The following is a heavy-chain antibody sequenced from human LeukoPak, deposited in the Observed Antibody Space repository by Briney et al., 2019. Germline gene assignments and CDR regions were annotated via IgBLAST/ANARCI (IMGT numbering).Heavy chain of an antibody. J-gene: IGHJ6*02. CDR1: GYTFTSYG. CDR2: ISAYNGNT. D-gene: IGHD3-9*01. V-gene: IGHV1-18*01. CDR3: ASTYCDILTATNFPYYYYYGMDV. Sequence: ASVKVSCKASGYTFTSYGISWVRQAPGQGLEWMGWISAYNGNTNYAQKLQGRVTMTTDTSPSTAYMELRSLRSDDTAVYYCASTYCDILTATNFPYYYYYGMDVWGQGTTVTVSS.